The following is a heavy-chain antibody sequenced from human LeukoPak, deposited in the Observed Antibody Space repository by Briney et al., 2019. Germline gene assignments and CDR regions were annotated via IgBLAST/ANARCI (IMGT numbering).Heavy chain of an antibody. D-gene: IGHD4-17*01. V-gene: IGHV4-59*01. CDR1: GGSISSYY. CDR3: ATNAGDGDNWFDP. CDR2: VYYTGST. Sequence: SETLSLTCTVSGGSISSYYWSWLRQPPAQGLDSIGYVYYTGSTNYNPSLQSRVAISVDTSKSRFSLNLSSVTAADTAVYYCATNAGDGDNWFDPGGQGTLVTVSS. J-gene: IGHJ5*02.